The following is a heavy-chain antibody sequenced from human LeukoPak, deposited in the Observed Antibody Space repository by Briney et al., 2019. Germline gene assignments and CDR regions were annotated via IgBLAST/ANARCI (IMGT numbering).Heavy chain of an antibody. CDR2: IIPIYNQL. CDR3: AREPLGCGGDCHFDY. D-gene: IGHD2-21*02. J-gene: IGHJ4*02. Sequence: SVKVSCKTSGGTFSSYAFSWMQQAPGQGLEWVGWIIPIYNQLDYPHRFQGRVTITADESTNTVYLELSSLRYDDTAVYYCAREPLGCGGDCHFDYWGQGTLVTVSS. V-gene: IGHV1-69*13. CDR1: GGTFSSYA.